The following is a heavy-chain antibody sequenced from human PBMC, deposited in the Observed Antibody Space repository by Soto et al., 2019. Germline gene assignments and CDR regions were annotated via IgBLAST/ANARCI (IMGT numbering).Heavy chain of an antibody. CDR1: GYTFTSYA. V-gene: IGHV1-18*01. Sequence: QIQLVQSGAEVAKPGASVRVSCKASGYTFTSYAIIWVRRAPGQGLEWMGWISAYNGNTNYAQKVQGRVTMTTDTSTSTAYMELRILRSDDTAVYYCARGSGGLLWFGEQLDYWGQGTLVTVSS. CDR3: ARGSGGLLWFGEQLDY. CDR2: ISAYNGNT. J-gene: IGHJ4*02. D-gene: IGHD3-10*01.